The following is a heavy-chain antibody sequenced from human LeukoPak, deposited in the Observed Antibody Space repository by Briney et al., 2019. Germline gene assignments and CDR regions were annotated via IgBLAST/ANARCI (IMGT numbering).Heavy chain of an antibody. D-gene: IGHD3-10*01. J-gene: IGHJ3*02. CDR3: ARGPRIHYYGSGSYYNAATFDI. Sequence: GASVKVSCKASGYTFTGYYMHWVRRAPGQGLEWMGWINPNSGGTNYAQKFQGRVTMTRDTSISTAYMELSRLRSDDTAVYYCARGPRIHYYGSGSYYNAATFDIWGQGTMVTVSS. CDR1: GYTFTGYY. V-gene: IGHV1-2*02. CDR2: INPNSGGT.